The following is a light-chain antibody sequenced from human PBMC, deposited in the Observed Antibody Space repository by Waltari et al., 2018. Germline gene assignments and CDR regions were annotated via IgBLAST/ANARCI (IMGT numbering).Light chain of an antibody. CDR2: DAS. J-gene: IGKJ3*01. CDR3: QQYDNLPLG. V-gene: IGKV1-33*01. CDR1: QDISNY. Sequence: DIQMTQSTSSLSASVGDRLTITCQASQDISNYLNWYQQKPGKTPKLLIYDASNLETGVPSRFSGSGSGTDFTFTISSLQPEDIATYYCQQYDNLPLGFGPGTKVDIK.